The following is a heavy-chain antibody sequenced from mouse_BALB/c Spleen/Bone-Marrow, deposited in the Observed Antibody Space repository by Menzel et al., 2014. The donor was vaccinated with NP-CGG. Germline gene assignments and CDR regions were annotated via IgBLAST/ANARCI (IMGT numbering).Heavy chain of an antibody. Sequence: EVQLQQSGPELVKPGASVKISCKTSGYTFTEYTIHWVKQSHGKSLEWIGNINPNIGGTTYNQKFKGKATLTVDMSSSTAYLDLRSLTSEDSAVYYCARGRFAYWGQGTLVTVSA. V-gene: IGHV1-18*01. CDR2: INPNIGGT. CDR3: ARGRFAY. CDR1: GYTFTEYT. J-gene: IGHJ3*01.